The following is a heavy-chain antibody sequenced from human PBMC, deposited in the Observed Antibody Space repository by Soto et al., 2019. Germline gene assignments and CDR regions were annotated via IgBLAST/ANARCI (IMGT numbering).Heavy chain of an antibody. CDR3: AREGRSRAYFDY. J-gene: IGHJ4*02. Sequence: QVQLVESGGGVVQPGRSLRLSCAASGFTFSSYAMHWVRQAPGKGLEWVAVISYDGSNKYYADSVKGRFTISRDNSKNTLYLQMNSLRAEDTAVYYCAREGRSRAYFDYWGQGTLATVSS. D-gene: IGHD3-10*01. V-gene: IGHV3-30-3*01. CDR2: ISYDGSNK. CDR1: GFTFSSYA.